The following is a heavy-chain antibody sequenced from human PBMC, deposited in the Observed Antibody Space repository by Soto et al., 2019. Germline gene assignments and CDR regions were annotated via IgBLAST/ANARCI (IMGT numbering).Heavy chain of an antibody. CDR1: GFTFSSYA. CDR3: AKDKLLVPAATQRDAFDI. Sequence: GGSLRLSCAASGFTFSSYAMSWVGQAPGKGLEWVSAISGSGGSTYYADSVKGRFTISRDNSKNTLYLQMNSLRAEDTAVYYCAKDKLLVPAATQRDAFDIWGQGTMVTVSS. D-gene: IGHD2-2*01. CDR2: ISGSGGST. J-gene: IGHJ3*02. V-gene: IGHV3-23*01.